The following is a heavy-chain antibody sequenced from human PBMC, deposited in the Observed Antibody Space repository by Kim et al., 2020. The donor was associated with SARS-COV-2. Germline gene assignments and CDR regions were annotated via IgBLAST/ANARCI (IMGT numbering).Heavy chain of an antibody. D-gene: IGHD6-13*01. Sequence: ASVKVSCKTSGYTFTAYYIHWARQAPGQGLEWMGWINPNSGGTNYAQKFQGRVTMTTDASVSTAYMELSRLKSDDTAVYYCARDPEGSRWFGWFDPWGQGTLVTVSS. CDR3: ARDPEGSRWFGWFDP. V-gene: IGHV1-2*02. J-gene: IGHJ5*02. CDR2: INPNSGGT. CDR1: GYTFTAYY.